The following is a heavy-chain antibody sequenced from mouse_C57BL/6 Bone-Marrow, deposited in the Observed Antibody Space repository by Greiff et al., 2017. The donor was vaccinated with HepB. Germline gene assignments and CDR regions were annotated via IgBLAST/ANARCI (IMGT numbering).Heavy chain of an antibody. CDR1: GYTFTSYG. J-gene: IGHJ1*03. Sequence: VQLQQSGAELARPGASVKLSCKASGYTFTSYGISWVKQRTGQGLEWIGEIYPRSGNTYYNEKFKGKATLTADKSSSTAYMELRSLTSEDSAVYFCARWGYYYGSSYGFDVWGTGTTVTVSS. CDR2: IYPRSGNT. D-gene: IGHD1-1*01. V-gene: IGHV1-81*01. CDR3: ARWGYYYGSSYGFDV.